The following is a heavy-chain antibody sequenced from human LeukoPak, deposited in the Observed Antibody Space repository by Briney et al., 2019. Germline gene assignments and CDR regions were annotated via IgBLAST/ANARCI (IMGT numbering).Heavy chain of an antibody. V-gene: IGHV3-66*01. CDR2: IYSGGST. Sequence: PGGSLRLSCAASGFTVSSNYMSWVRQASGKGLEWVSVIYSGGSTYYADSVKGRFTISRDNSKNTLYLQMNSLRAEDTAVYYCARDHIVVERRGLGRSNYYYYGMDVWGQGTTVTVSS. CDR1: GFTVSSNY. CDR3: ARDHIVVERRGLGRSNYYYYGMDV. J-gene: IGHJ6*02. D-gene: IGHD2-2*01.